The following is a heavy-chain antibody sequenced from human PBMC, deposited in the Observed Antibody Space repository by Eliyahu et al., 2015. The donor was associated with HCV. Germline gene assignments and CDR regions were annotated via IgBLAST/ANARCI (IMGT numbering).Heavy chain of an antibody. CDR1: GGSFSGYY. CDR3: ARTTTMPDCGGDCYLGYFDY. Sequence: QVQLQQWGAGLLKPSETLSLTCAVYGGSFSGYYWXWIRQPPGKGLEWIGEINHSGSTNYNPSLKSRVTISVDTSKNQFSLKLSSVTAADTAVYYCARTTTMPDCGGDCYLGYFDYWGQGTLVTVSS. D-gene: IGHD2-21*02. J-gene: IGHJ4*02. V-gene: IGHV4-34*01. CDR2: INHSGST.